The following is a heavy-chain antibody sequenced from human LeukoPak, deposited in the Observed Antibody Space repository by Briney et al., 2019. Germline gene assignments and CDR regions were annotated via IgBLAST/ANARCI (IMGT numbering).Heavy chain of an antibody. V-gene: IGHV3-21*01. CDR2: ISSSSYI. CDR1: GFTFSSYS. CDR3: AREVGYYDSSGYYYRTPYFDY. D-gene: IGHD3-22*01. Sequence: GGSLRLSCAASGFTFSSYSMNWVRQAPGKGLEWVSSISSSSYIYYADSVKGRFTISRDNAKNSLYLQMNSLRAEDTAVYYCAREVGYYDSSGYYYRTPYFDYWGQGTLVTVSS. J-gene: IGHJ4*02.